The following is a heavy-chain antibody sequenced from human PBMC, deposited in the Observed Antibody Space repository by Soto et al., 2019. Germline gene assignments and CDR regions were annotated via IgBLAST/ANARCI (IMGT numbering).Heavy chain of an antibody. CDR1: GYSFPSQW. CDR2: IYPADSDT. V-gene: IGHV5-51*01. Sequence: ESLPISCKGSGYSFPSQWIGWVRQTPGKGLEWMGSIYPADSDTRYSPSFQGQVIISADKSIRTAYLEWSSLKASDSAMYYCVMIPHSTTSSYDYSLGMDVWGPVTMVNDS. D-gene: IGHD2-2*01. CDR3: VMIPHSTTSSYDYSLGMDV. J-gene: IGHJ6*02.